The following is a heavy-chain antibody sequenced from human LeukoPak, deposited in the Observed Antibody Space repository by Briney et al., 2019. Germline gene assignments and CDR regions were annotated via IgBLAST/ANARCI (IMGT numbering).Heavy chain of an antibody. Sequence: PSETLSLTCTVSGGSISSDYWSWIRQPPGQGREWFGCIYYRRNTNYNPSLKSRGTISVDMYKNQFSLKLSSVTAADTAVYYCTRGGYNYDSPPGDPFDYWGQGTLVTVSS. CDR2: IYYRRNT. J-gene: IGHJ4*02. D-gene: IGHD5-18*01. CDR3: TRGGYNYDSPPGDPFDY. V-gene: IGHV4-59*01. CDR1: GGSISSDY.